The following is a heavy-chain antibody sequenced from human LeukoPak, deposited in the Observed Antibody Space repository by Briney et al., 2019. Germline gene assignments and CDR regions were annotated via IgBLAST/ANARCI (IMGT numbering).Heavy chain of an antibody. D-gene: IGHD3-9*01. CDR2: IYYSGST. CDR1: GGSISSYY. CDR3: QKTAYEILTGYYKNWFDP. Sequence: SENLSLTCTVSGGSISSYYWSWIRQPPGKGLELIGDIYYSGSTNYNPSLKSRVTISVDTSKNQFSLKLSSVTAADTVFFFKQKTAYEILTGYYKNWFDPWGQGTLVTVSS. V-gene: IGHV4-59*12. J-gene: IGHJ5*02.